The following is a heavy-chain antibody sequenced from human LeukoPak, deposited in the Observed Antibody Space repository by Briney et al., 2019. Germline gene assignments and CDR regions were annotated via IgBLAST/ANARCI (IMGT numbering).Heavy chain of an antibody. J-gene: IGHJ6*03. D-gene: IGHD6-19*01. V-gene: IGHV1-18*01. CDR1: SYTFTSYG. CDR2: ISAHNGNT. Sequence: ASVKVSCKASSYTFTSYGISWVRQAPGQGLEWMGWISAHNGNTNYEEKLQGRVTMTTDTSTSTAYMELRSLRSDDTAVYYCARDKGTVATYYYYYMDVWGKGTTVTVSS. CDR3: ARDKGTVATYYYYYMDV.